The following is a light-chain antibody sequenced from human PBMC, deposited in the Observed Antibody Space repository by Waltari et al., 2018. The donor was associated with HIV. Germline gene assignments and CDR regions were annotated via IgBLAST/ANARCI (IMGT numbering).Light chain of an antibody. J-gene: IGLJ2*01. Sequence: QSVLTQPPSVSAAPGQKVTISCSGSSSNIGSNYVSWYQQFPGTAPKLLIYDNDQRPSGIPDRFSGSKAGTSTTLGISGLQTGDEADYYCGTWDNSLGAVLFGGGTKLTVL. CDR1: SSNIGSNY. CDR3: GTWDNSLGAVL. V-gene: IGLV1-51*01. CDR2: DND.